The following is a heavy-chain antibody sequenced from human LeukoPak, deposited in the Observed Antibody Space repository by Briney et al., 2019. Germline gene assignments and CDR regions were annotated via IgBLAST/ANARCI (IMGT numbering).Heavy chain of an antibody. V-gene: IGHV4-30-4*01. Sequence: PSETLSLTCIVSGDSISSGDYFRSWLRQPPGKGPQWIGYIHYSGITSHSASLKSRLTLPVDRSKNQLSLKLRSVSAADTAVYYCAREAPANPGSFVDYWGQGTLVTVSS. CDR3: AREAPANPGSFVDY. CDR1: GDSISSGDYF. J-gene: IGHJ4*02. D-gene: IGHD3-10*01. CDR2: IHYSGIT.